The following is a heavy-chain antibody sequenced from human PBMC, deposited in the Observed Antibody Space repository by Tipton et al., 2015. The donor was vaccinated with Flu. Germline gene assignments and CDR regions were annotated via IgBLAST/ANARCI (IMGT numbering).Heavy chain of an antibody. Sequence: QLVQSGAEVKKPGSSVKVSCKASGGTFSSYAISWVRRAPGQGLEWMGGIIPIFGTANYAQKFQGRVTITADESTSTAYMELSSLRSEDTAVYYCAGYVEMATIGSFDYWGQGTLVTVSS. J-gene: IGHJ4*02. CDR1: GGTFSSYA. D-gene: IGHD5-24*01. CDR2: IIPIFGTA. CDR3: AGYVEMATIGSFDY. V-gene: IGHV1-69*01.